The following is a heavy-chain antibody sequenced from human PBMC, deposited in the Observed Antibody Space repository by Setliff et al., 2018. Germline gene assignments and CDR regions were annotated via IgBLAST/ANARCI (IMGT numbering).Heavy chain of an antibody. CDR3: ARASSGWYSAYYYYMDV. V-gene: IGHV4-34*01. D-gene: IGHD6-19*01. CDR2: INHSGST. CDR1: SGSFSGYY. J-gene: IGHJ6*03. Sequence: SETLSLTCAVYSGSFSGYYWSWIRQPPGKGLEWIGEINHSGSTNYNPSLKSRVTISVDTSKNQFSLKLSSVTAADTAVYYCARASSGWYSAYYYYMDVWGKGTTVTVSS.